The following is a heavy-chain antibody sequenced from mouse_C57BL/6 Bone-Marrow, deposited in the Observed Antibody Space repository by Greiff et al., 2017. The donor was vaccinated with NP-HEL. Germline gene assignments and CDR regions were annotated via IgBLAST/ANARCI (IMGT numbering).Heavy chain of an antibody. CDR3: ALWLRQRRYYAMDY. D-gene: IGHD2-2*01. CDR1: GFNIKDYY. Sequence: EVQGVESGAELVKPGASVKLSCTASGFNIKDYYMHWVKQRTEQGLEWIGRIDPEDGETKYAPKFQGKATITADTSSNTAYLQLSSLTSEDTAVYYCALWLRQRRYYAMDYWGQGTSVTVSS. V-gene: IGHV14-2*01. CDR2: IDPEDGET. J-gene: IGHJ4*01.